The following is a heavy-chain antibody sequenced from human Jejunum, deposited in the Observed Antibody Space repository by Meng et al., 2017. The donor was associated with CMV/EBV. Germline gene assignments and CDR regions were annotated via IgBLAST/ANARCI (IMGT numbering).Heavy chain of an antibody. CDR3: ARIPDSVLVPAADLYIDS. J-gene: IGHJ4*02. CDR2: VSGSGDST. D-gene: IGHD2-2*01. CDR1: TLSNYG. Sequence: TLSNYGMTWVRQAPGRGLEWVSAVSGSGDSTYYAESVKGRFTISRDTSKNSVFLQMNSLTAEDTAVYFCARIPDSVLVPAADLYIDSWGQGTLVTVSS. V-gene: IGHV3-23*01.